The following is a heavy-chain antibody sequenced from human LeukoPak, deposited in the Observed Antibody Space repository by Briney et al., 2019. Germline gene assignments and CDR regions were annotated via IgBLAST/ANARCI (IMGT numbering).Heavy chain of an antibody. D-gene: IGHD6-6*01. CDR1: GYTFTRYY. Sequence: ASVKVSCKASGYTFTRYYMHSVRQTPGQELEWMGISTPRCSRTSDAQKFQGRVGMERDMSTSTVYMELRRLRAEENAMYYCARDGLEYSSSYWFDPWGQGTLVTVSS. CDR3: ARDGLEYSSSYWFDP. J-gene: IGHJ5*02. CDR2: STPRCSRT. V-gene: IGHV1-46*03.